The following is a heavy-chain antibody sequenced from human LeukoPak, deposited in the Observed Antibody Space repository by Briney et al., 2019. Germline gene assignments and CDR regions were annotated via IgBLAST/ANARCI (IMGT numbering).Heavy chain of an antibody. V-gene: IGHV4-59*01. CDR1: GGSISSYY. CDR3: ARAAAYSRGSRD. Sequence: SETLSLTCTVSGGSISSYYWSWIRQPPGKGLEWIGYIYYSGSTNYNPSLKSRVTISVDTSKNQFSLKLSSVTAADTAGYYCARAAAYSRGSRDWGHDTLVAVSS. D-gene: IGHD6-25*01. CDR2: IYYSGST. J-gene: IGHJ1*01.